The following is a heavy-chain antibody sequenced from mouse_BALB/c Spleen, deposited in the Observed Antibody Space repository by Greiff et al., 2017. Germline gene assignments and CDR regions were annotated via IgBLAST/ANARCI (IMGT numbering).Heavy chain of an antibody. J-gene: IGHJ4*01. Sequence: VQLQQSGPELVKPGASVKMSCKASGYTFTSYVMHWVKQKPGQGLEWIGYINPYNDGTKYNEKFKGKATLTSDKSSSTAYMELSSLTSEDSAVYYCARWGGNYAMDDWGQGTSVTVSS. CDR2: INPYNDGT. CDR3: ARWGGNYAMDD. V-gene: IGHV1-14*01. CDR1: GYTFTSYV. D-gene: IGHD1-1*02.